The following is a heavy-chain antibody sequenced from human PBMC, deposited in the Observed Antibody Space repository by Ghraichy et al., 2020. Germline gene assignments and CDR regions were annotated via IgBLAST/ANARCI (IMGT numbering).Heavy chain of an antibody. V-gene: IGHV3-23*01. CDR2: ISGSGGRT. Sequence: GESLNISCAASGFTFSSYAMSWVRQAPGKGLEWVSAISGSGGRTYYADSVKGRFTISRDNSKNTLYLQMNSLRAEDTAVYYCAKDMHEMATTYYFDYWGQGTLVTVSS. D-gene: IGHD5-24*01. CDR3: AKDMHEMATTYYFDY. CDR1: GFTFSSYA. J-gene: IGHJ4*02.